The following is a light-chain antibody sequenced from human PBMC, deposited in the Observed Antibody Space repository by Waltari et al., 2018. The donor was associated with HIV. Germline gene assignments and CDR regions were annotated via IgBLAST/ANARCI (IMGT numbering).Light chain of an antibody. CDR3: MIWYSSAGV. CDR2: YKSDSDK. CDR1: VGTNFGTST. Sequence: QPVLTQPLSLPASPGPSARPTCPFPVGTNFGTSTINWYHQKPGRPPQYLLRYKSDSDKQQGSGVPSRFSGSKDASANAGILLISGLQSEDEADYYCMIWYSSAGVFGGGTKLTVL. V-gene: IGLV5-45*01. J-gene: IGLJ3*02.